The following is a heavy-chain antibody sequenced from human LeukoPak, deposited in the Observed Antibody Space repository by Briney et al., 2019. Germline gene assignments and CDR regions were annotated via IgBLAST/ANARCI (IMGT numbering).Heavy chain of an antibody. J-gene: IGHJ4*02. CDR1: GYTFTSYQ. V-gene: IGHV1-46*01. D-gene: IGHD5-24*01. CDR2: INPSGGST. CDR3: ARDLGDGYNGFDY. Sequence: ASVKVSCMASGYTFTSYQMHSVRQPPGQGLERMGIINPSGGSTSYPQKFQGRATMTRHTSTSTVYMELSSLRSEATAVYYCARDLGDGYNGFDYWGQGTLVTVSS.